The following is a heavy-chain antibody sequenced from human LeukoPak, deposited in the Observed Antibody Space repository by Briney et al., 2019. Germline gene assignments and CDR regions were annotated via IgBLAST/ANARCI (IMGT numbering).Heavy chain of an antibody. CDR3: AKGGYTTWFDP. D-gene: IGHD2-15*01. V-gene: IGHV3-23*01. CDR1: GFTVREFS. Sequence: GGSLRLSCAASGFTVREFSMSWVRQAPGKGLEWVSNIRSNGGDTYYTDSVKGRFTISRDNSKNTLYLEMNSLRAGDTAVYYCAKGGYTTWFDPWGQGTLVTVSS. J-gene: IGHJ5*02. CDR2: IRSNGGDT.